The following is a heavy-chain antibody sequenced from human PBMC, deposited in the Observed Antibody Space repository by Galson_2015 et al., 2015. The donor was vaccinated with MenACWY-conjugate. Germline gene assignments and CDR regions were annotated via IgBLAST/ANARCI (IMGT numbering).Heavy chain of an antibody. D-gene: IGHD6-19*01. CDR3: ARGLIGYSSGPLDF. Sequence: SLRLSCAASGFTFSSYPMHWVCQTPGKGLEWVALMSYDGSNQYYADSLKGRLTISRDDSKSTLYLQMDSLRAEDTAVYYCARGLIGYSSGPLDFWGQGALVTVSS. CDR2: MSYDGSNQ. V-gene: IGHV3-30*01. J-gene: IGHJ4*02. CDR1: GFTFSSYP.